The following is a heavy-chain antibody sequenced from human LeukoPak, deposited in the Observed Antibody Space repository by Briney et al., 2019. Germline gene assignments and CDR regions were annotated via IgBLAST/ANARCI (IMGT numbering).Heavy chain of an antibody. J-gene: IGHJ5*02. CDR3: ARGIAAAENWFDP. CDR2: INPSGGSI. V-gene: IGHV1-46*01. D-gene: IGHD6-13*01. CDR1: GYTFTSYY. Sequence: GASVKVSCKASGYTFTSYYMHWVRQAPGQGLEWMGIINPSGGSINYAQKFQGRVTVTRDTSTSTAYMELSRLRSDDTAVYYCARGIAAAENWFDPWGQGTLVTVSS.